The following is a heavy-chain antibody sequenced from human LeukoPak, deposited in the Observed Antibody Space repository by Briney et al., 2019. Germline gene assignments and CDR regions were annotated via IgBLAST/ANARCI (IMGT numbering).Heavy chain of an antibody. Sequence: SETLSLTCTVSGGSVSSGSYYWSWIRQPPGKGLEWIGYIYYSGSTNYNPSLKSRVTISVDTSKNQFSLKLSSATAADTAVYYCARASYSYGPKAFDYWGQGTLVTVSS. CDR2: IYYSGST. CDR3: ARASYSYGPKAFDY. D-gene: IGHD5-18*01. V-gene: IGHV4-61*01. J-gene: IGHJ4*02. CDR1: GGSVSSGSYY.